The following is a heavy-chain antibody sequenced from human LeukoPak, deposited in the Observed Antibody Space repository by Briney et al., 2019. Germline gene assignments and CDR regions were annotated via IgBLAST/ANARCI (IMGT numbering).Heavy chain of an antibody. CDR2: IYHSGST. Sequence: SETLSLTCTVSGGSVSSGGYYWSWIRQPPGKGLEWIGYIYHSGSTYYNPSLKSRVTMSVDTSKNQFSLKLSSVTAADTAVYYCARENPWAILDYWGQGTLVTVSS. D-gene: IGHD7-27*01. CDR1: GGSVSSGGYY. V-gene: IGHV4-61*08. J-gene: IGHJ4*02. CDR3: ARENPWAILDY.